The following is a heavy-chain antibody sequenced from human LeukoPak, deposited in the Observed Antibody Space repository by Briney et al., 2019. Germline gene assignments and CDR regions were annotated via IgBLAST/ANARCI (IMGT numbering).Heavy chain of an antibody. V-gene: IGHV4-34*01. CDR1: GGSFSGYY. CDR2: INHNGST. CDR3: ARKFRGYYDSTRRYYFDY. D-gene: IGHD3-22*01. J-gene: IGHJ4*02. Sequence: KASETLSLTCAVYGGSFSGYYWSWIRQPPGKGLEWIGEINHNGSTNYNPSLKSRVTISVDTSKNQFSLKLSSVTAADTAVYYCARKFRGYYDSTRRYYFDYWGQGTLVTVSS.